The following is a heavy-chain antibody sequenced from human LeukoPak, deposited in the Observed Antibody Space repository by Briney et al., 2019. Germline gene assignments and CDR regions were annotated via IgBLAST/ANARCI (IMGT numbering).Heavy chain of an antibody. D-gene: IGHD2/OR15-2a*01. J-gene: IGHJ4*01. CDR1: GYTFTGYY. CDR2: INPNSGGT. Sequence: RASVKVSCKASGYTFTGYYMHWVRQAPGQGLEWMGWINPNSGGTNYAQKFQGRVTMTGNASISTAYMALSSLRSGDTAVYYCTRGLAIESYQEYFDYWGQGSLVTVSS. V-gene: IGHV1-2*02. CDR3: TRGLAIESYQEYFDY.